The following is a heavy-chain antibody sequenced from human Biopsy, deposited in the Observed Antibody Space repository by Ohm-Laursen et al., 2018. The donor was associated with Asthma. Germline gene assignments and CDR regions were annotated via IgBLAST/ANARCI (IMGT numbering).Heavy chain of an antibody. D-gene: IGHD2-21*02. CDR1: GFTFRSYG. J-gene: IGHJ6*02. Sequence: SLRLSCAASGFTFRSYGMHWVRQAPGKGLEWVAFLSYDGSNKYYGDSVKGRFTISRDNSKNTLYLQMDSLRAEDTAVYYCASYEVVTAILPMDVWGQRATVTVSS. CDR3: ASYEVVTAILPMDV. CDR2: LSYDGSNK. V-gene: IGHV3-30*03.